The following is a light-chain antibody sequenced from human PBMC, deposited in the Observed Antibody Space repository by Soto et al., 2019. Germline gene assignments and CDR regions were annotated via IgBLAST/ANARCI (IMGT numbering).Light chain of an antibody. J-gene: IGKJ1*01. V-gene: IGKV3-15*01. Sequence: EVVMTQSPATLSVSPGGRATRSCRASQSISGALAWYQQKPGKAPRLLIYGASTRATSFPARFSGSGSGTDFTLTISSLQSENFAVYYCQQYNNWPWTFGQGTKVDIK. CDR1: QSISGA. CDR3: QQYNNWPWT. CDR2: GAS.